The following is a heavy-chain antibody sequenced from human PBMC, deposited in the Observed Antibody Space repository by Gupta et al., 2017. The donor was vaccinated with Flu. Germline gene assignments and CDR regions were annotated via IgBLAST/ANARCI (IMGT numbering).Heavy chain of an antibody. J-gene: IGHJ5*02. CDR3: ARDRITMVRGVMLGP. CDR2: INPSGGST. D-gene: IGHD3-10*01. CDR1: GYTFTSSD. V-gene: IGHV1-46*01. Sequence: QAQLVQSGAEVKKPGASVKVSCKASGYTFTSSDMHWARQAPGQGLEWMGIINPSGGSTSYAQKFQGRVTMTRDTSTSTVYMELSSLRSEDTAVYYCARDRITMVRGVMLGPWGQGTLVTVSS.